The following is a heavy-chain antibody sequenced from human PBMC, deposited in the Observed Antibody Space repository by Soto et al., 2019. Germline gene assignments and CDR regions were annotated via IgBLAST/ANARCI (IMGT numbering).Heavy chain of an antibody. J-gene: IGHJ6*02. D-gene: IGHD1-26*01. Sequence: EVQLVESGGGLVKPGGSLRLSCAASGFTFSSYSMNWVRQAPGEGLEWVSSISSSSSYIYYADSVKGRFTISRDNAKNSLYLQMNSLRAEDTAVYYCARALIVGSYSYYYYGMDVWGQGTTVTVSS. V-gene: IGHV3-21*01. CDR3: ARALIVGSYSYYYYGMDV. CDR2: ISSSSSYI. CDR1: GFTFSSYS.